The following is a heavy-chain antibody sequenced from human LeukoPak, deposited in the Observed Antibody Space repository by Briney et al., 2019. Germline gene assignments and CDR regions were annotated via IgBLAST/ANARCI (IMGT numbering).Heavy chain of an antibody. CDR1: GGSISSYY. CDR3: AGHHPRNTVDF. D-gene: IGHD2/OR15-2a*01. V-gene: IGHV4-59*08. CDR2: ISDIGSI. Sequence: PSETLSLTCTVAGGSISSYYWSWIRQPPGKGLEWIAYISDIGSINYTPSLKGRVTISLDTSKNQFSLKLSSVTAADTAVYYCAGHHPRNTVDFWGQGTLVTVSS. J-gene: IGHJ4*02.